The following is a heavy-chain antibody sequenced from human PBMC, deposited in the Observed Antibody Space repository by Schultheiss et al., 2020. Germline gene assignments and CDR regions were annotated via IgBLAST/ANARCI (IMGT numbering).Heavy chain of an antibody. D-gene: IGHD4-17*01. J-gene: IGHJ4*02. CDR1: GFTFDDYA. CDR3: AKDITHDYGDYDFDY. CDR2: ISWNSGSI. Sequence: SLKISCAASGFTFDDYAMHWVRQAPGKGLEWVSGISWNSGSIGYADSVKGRFTISRDNAKNSLYLQMNSLRAEDTALYYCAKDITHDYGDYDFDYWGQGTLVTVSS. V-gene: IGHV3-9*01.